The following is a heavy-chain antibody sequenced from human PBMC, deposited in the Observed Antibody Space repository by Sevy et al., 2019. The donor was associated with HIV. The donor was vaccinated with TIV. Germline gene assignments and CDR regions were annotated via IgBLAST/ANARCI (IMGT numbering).Heavy chain of an antibody. CDR3: AKDLKQFWPQDSYYGMDV. Sequence: GGSLRLSCAASGFNFNNYGMNWVRQTPGKGLEWVAVISYDSTYKFFTDSVKGRFSISRDNSKNTVDLQLNSPRPEDTAVYYCAKDLKQFWPQDSYYGMDVWGLGTTVTVSS. CDR2: ISYDSTYK. V-gene: IGHV3-30*18. D-gene: IGHD2-15*01. CDR1: GFNFNNYG. J-gene: IGHJ6*02.